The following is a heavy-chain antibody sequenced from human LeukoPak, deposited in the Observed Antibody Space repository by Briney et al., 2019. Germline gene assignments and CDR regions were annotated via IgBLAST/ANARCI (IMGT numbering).Heavy chain of an antibody. Sequence: GGSLRLSCAASGFTFSSYGMHWVRQAPGKGLEWVAVIWYDGSNKYYADSVKGRFTISRDNSKNTLYLQMNSLRAEDTAVYYCAKGDSAMVDNNWFDPWGQGTLVTISS. J-gene: IGHJ5*02. CDR3: AKGDSAMVDNNWFDP. CDR2: IWYDGSNK. D-gene: IGHD5-18*01. V-gene: IGHV3-33*06. CDR1: GFTFSSYG.